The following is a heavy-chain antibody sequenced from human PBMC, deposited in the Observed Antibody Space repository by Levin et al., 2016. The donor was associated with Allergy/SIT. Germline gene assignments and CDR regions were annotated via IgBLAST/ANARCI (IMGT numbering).Heavy chain of an antibody. J-gene: IGHJ3*02. CDR3: ARVSRVGAFDI. D-gene: IGHD2-2*01. Sequence: WIRQPPGKGLEWVSVIYSGGSTYYADSVKGRFTISRDNSKNTLYLQMNSLRAEDTAVYYCARVSRVGAFDIWGQGTMVTVSS. V-gene: IGHV3-53*01. CDR2: IYSGGST.